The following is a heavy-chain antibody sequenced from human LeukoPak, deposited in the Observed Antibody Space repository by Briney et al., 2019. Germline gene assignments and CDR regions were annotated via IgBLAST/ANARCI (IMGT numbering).Heavy chain of an antibody. V-gene: IGHV4-34*01. J-gene: IGHJ4*02. CDR3: ARHYVAGTILG. Sequence: SETLSLTCAVYGGSFSGYYWSWIRQPPGKGLEWIGEINHSGSTNYNPSLKSRVTISVDTSKNQFPLKLSSVTAADTAVYYCARHYVAGTILGWGQGTLVIVSS. CDR1: GGSFSGYY. D-gene: IGHD1-1*01. CDR2: INHSGST.